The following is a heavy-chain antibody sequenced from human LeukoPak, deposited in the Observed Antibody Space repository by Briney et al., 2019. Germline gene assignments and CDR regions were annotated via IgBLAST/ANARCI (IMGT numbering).Heavy chain of an antibody. D-gene: IGHD2-15*01. Sequence: GASVKVSCKASGYTFTSYYMHWVRQAPGQGLEWMGIINPSGGSTSYAQKFQGRVTMTRDTSTSTVYMELSSLRSEDTAVYYCARGHPLGYCSGGSCYGIDYWGQGTQVTVSS. V-gene: IGHV1-46*01. CDR2: INPSGGST. CDR3: ARGHPLGYCSGGSCYGIDY. J-gene: IGHJ4*02. CDR1: GYTFTSYY.